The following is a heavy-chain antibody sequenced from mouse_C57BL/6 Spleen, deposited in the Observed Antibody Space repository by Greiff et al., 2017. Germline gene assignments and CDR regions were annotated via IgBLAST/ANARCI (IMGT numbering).Heavy chain of an antibody. V-gene: IGHV5-17*01. CDR2: ISSGSSTI. D-gene: IGHD2-9*01. Sequence: EVKLVESGGGLVKPGGSLKLSCAASGFTFSDYGMHWVRQAPEKGLEWVAYISSGSSTINYADTVKGRCTISRDNAKNTLFLQLTSLRSEDTAMYYCATYYGYDVGAMDYWGQGTSVTVSS. J-gene: IGHJ4*01. CDR1: GFTFSDYG. CDR3: ATYYGYDVGAMDY.